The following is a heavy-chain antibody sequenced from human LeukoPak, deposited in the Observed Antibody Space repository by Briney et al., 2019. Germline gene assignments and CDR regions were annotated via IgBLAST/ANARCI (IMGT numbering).Heavy chain of an antibody. Sequence: GGSLRLSCAASGFTFSDHYMDWVRQAPGKGLEWVGRTRNKANSYTTEYAASVKGRFTTSRDDSKNSLYLQMNSLKTEDTAVYFCTREVGATGGNWFDPWGQGTLVTVSS. CDR2: TRNKANSYTT. D-gene: IGHD1-26*01. J-gene: IGHJ5*02. CDR1: GFTFSDHY. CDR3: TREVGATGGNWFDP. V-gene: IGHV3-72*01.